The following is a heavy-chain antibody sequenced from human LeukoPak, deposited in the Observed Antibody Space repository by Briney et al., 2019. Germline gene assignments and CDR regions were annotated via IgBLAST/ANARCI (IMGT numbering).Heavy chain of an antibody. CDR1: GYSISSGDY. J-gene: IGHJ6*03. CDR3: ARTTEGYCSSASCFGFSYSYYMDV. Sequence: KASETLSLTCTVSGYSISSGDYWGWIRRPPGKGLEWIGYIYYSGITNYNPSLKSRVTISVDTSKNQFSLKLSSLFAADTAVYYCARTTEGYCSSASCFGFSYSYYMDVWGKGTTVTISS. V-gene: IGHV4-61*08. CDR2: IYYSGIT. D-gene: IGHD2-2*01.